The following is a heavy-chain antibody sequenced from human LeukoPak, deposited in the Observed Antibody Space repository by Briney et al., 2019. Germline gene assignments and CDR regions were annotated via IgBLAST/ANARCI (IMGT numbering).Heavy chain of an antibody. J-gene: IGHJ4*02. Sequence: SVKVSCKASGGTFSSYAISWVRQAPGQGLEWMGGIITNYGTTNYAQKYQGRVTITADESTTTVYMELSSLRSEDTAVYYCARPRTYYDFWRGYPPFDYWGQGTLVTVSS. D-gene: IGHD3-3*01. CDR1: GGTFSSYA. CDR3: ARPRTYYDFWRGYPPFDY. CDR2: IITNYGTT. V-gene: IGHV1-69*13.